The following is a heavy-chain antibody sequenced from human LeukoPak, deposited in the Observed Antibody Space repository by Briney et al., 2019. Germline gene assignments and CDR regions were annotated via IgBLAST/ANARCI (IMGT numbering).Heavy chain of an antibody. Sequence: ASVKVSCKASGYTFTSYDINWVRQATGQGLEWMGWMNPNSGNTGYAQKFQGRVTMTRNTSISTAYMELSSLRSEDTAVYYCASGGNYYYYMDVWGKGTTVTVSS. CDR3: ASGGNYYYYMDV. CDR1: GYTFTSYD. J-gene: IGHJ6*03. V-gene: IGHV1-8*01. CDR2: MNPNSGNT.